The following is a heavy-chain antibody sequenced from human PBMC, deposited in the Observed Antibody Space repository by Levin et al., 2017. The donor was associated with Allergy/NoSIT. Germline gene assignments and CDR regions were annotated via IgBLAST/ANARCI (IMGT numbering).Heavy chain of an antibody. CDR1: GYTFTSYG. D-gene: IGHD6-19*01. CDR3: ARDKGVIAVAVNWFDP. V-gene: IGHV1-18*01. J-gene: IGHJ5*02. Sequence: GESLKISCKASGYTFTSYGISWVRQAPGQGLEWMGWISAYNGNTNYAQKLQGRVTMTTDTSTSTAYMELRSLRSDDTAVYYCARDKGVIAVAVNWFDPWGQGTLVTVSS. CDR2: ISAYNGNT.